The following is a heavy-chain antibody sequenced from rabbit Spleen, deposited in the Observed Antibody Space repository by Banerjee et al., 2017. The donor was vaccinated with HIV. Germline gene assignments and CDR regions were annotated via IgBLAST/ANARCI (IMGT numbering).Heavy chain of an antibody. Sequence: QSLEESGGGLVKPGASLTLTCTASGFSFSSGYDMCWVRQAPGRGLEWVGCIRPYNTGNTWYASWAKGRFTISKTSSTTVTLQMTSLTAADTATYFCARGDASDGYAFNLWGPGTLVTVS. CDR1: GFSFSSGYD. D-gene: IGHD6-1*01. V-gene: IGHV1S40*01. CDR2: IRPYNTGNT. CDR3: ARGDASDGYAFNL. J-gene: IGHJ4*01.